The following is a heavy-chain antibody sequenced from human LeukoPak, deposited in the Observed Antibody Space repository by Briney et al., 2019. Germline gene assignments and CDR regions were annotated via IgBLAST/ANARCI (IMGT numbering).Heavy chain of an antibody. D-gene: IGHD2-2*01. J-gene: IGHJ5*02. CDR3: AKDLILGYCSSTSCPGWFDP. Sequence: PGGSLRLSCAASGFTFSSYAMHWVRQAPGKGLEWVAVISYDGSNKYYADSVKGRFTISRDNSKNTLYLQMNSLRAEDTAVYYCAKDLILGYCSSTSCPGWFDPWGQGTLVTVSS. CDR1: GFTFSSYA. V-gene: IGHV3-30-3*01. CDR2: ISYDGSNK.